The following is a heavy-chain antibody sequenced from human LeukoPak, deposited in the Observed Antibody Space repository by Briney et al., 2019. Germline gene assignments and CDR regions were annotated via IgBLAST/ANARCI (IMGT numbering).Heavy chain of an antibody. Sequence: GSLRLSCAASGFAFSSYSMNWVRQAPGKGLEWIGSIYYSGSTYYNPSLKSRVTISVDTSKNQFSLKLSSVTAADTAVYYCARLYSGSFRFGEERGYFDYWGQGTLVTVSS. CDR3: ARLYSGSFRFGEERGYFDY. J-gene: IGHJ4*02. D-gene: IGHD3-10*01. V-gene: IGHV4-59*05. CDR2: IYYSGST. CDR1: GFAFSSYSMN.